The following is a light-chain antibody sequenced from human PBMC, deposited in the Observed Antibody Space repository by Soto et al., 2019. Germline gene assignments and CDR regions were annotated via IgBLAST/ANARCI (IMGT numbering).Light chain of an antibody. J-gene: IGKJ3*01. Sequence: DIQMTQSPSSVSASVGDRVTITCRASQSITSYLNWYQQKPGKAPNLLIYAASRLQSGVPSRFSGSGSGTEFTLTISSLQPEDFATYYCQQTYDTPLTFGPGTKVD. CDR3: QQTYDTPLT. CDR2: AAS. V-gene: IGKV1-39*01. CDR1: QSITSY.